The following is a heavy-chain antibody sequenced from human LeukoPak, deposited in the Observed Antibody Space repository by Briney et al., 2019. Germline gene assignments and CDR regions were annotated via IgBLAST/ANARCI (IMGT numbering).Heavy chain of an antibody. D-gene: IGHD7-27*01. V-gene: IGHV1-8*01. Sequence: ASVKVSCTASGYTFTSYDFNWVRQATGQRPEWMGWMSPNSGDTGYAQKFQDRVTMTRNTSISTAYMELSSLRSDDTAVYYCARGPPNWGYDYWGPGTLVTVSS. J-gene: IGHJ4*02. CDR3: ARGPPNWGYDY. CDR2: MSPNSGDT. CDR1: GYTFTSYD.